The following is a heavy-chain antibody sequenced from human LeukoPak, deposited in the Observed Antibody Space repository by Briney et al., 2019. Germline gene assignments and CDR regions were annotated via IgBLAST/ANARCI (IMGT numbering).Heavy chain of an antibody. CDR1: GFTFSSYE. CDR3: AREGYLGGSGWYASDLDY. CDR2: ISSSGSTI. D-gene: IGHD6-13*01. V-gene: IGHV3-48*03. Sequence: GGSLRLSCAASGFTFSSYEMNWVRQAPGKGLEWVSYISSSGSTIYYADSVKGRFTISRDNAKNSLYLQMNSLRAEDTAVYYCAREGYLGGSGWYASDLDYWGQGTLVTVSS. J-gene: IGHJ4*02.